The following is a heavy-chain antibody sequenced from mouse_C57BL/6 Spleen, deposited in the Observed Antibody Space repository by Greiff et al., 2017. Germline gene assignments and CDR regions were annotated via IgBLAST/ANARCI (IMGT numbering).Heavy chain of an antibody. Sequence: VQLQQSGAELVRPGTSVKVSCKASGYAFTNYLIEWVKQRPGQGLEWIGVINPGSGGTNYNEKFKGKATLTADKSSSTAYMQLSSLTSEDSAVDFCARRDDYGAMDYWGQGTSVTVSS. CDR1: GYAFTNYL. CDR3: ARRDDYGAMDY. V-gene: IGHV1-54*01. J-gene: IGHJ4*01. CDR2: INPGSGGT. D-gene: IGHD2-4*01.